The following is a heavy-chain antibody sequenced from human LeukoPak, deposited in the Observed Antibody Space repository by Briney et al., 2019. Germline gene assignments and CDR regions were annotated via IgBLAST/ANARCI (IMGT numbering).Heavy chain of an antibody. CDR2: ISGSGGST. V-gene: IGHV3-23*01. Sequence: GGSLRLSCAASGFTFSSYGMSWVRQAPGKGLEWVSAISGSGGSTYYADSVKGRFTISRDNSKNTLYLQMNSLRAEDTAVHYCAKGQYSSGWRFDYWGQGTLVTVSS. CDR1: GFTFSSYG. D-gene: IGHD6-19*01. J-gene: IGHJ4*02. CDR3: AKGQYSSGWRFDY.